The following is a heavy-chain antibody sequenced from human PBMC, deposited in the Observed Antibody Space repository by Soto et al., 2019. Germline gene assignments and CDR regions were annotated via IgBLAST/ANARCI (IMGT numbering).Heavy chain of an antibody. V-gene: IGHV4-30-2*01. D-gene: IGHD2-2*01. Sequence: QLQLQESGSGLVKPSQTLSLTCAVSGGSISSGGYSWSWIRQPPGKGLEWIGYIYHSGSTYYNPPLKSRATISVARSKNQFSLKLSSVPAAAPAVYYCARVPDYWGQGTLVTASS. CDR1: GGSISSGGYS. J-gene: IGHJ4*02. CDR3: ARVPDY. CDR2: IYHSGST.